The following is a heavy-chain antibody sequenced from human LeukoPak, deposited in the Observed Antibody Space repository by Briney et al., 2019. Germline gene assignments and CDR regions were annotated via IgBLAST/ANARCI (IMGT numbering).Heavy chain of an antibody. CDR2: ISSSSSYI. V-gene: IGHV3-21*01. J-gene: IGHJ6*02. D-gene: IGHD2-2*01. CDR1: GFTFSSYS. CDR3: ARDGYCSSPSCNAHYYYGMDV. Sequence: PGGSLRLSCAASGFTFSSYSMNWVRQAPGKGLEWVSSISSSSSYIYYADSVKGRFTISRDNAKNSLYLQMNSLRAEDTAVYYCARDGYCSSPSCNAHYYYGMDVWGQGTTVTVSS.